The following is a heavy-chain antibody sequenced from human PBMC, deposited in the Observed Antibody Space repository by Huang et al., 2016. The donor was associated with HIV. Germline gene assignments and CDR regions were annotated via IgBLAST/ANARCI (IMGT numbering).Heavy chain of an antibody. D-gene: IGHD3-22*01. CDR1: GYTFTSYG. CDR2: VSASRGDT. J-gene: IGHJ3*02. V-gene: IGHV1-18*01. CDR3: ARDPKYHRIGYYRQRRGIDI. Sequence: QIQLMQSGPELKQPGASVKVSCTASGYTFTSYGITWVRQAPGQGPEGVGGVSASRGDTEDAQKFQGRVTWTTDTSTNMAYMELRSLRSDDTAKYYCARDPKYHRIGYYRQRRGIDIWGQGTMVIVSS.